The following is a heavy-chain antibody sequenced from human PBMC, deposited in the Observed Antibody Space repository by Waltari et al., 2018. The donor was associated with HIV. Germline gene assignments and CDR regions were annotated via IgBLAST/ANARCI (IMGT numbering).Heavy chain of an antibody. CDR3: TKAESFFHPPDY. J-gene: IGHJ4*02. D-gene: IGHD3-10*01. Sequence: EVQLVESGGGLVQPGRYLRLSCADSGFTFVDYAMHWVRQVSGKGLEWVSGISWNSDSTGYADSVKGRFTISRDNAKTSLYLQMNSLRTEDTALYYCTKAESFFHPPDYWGQGTLVTVSS. CDR2: ISWNSDST. V-gene: IGHV3-9*01. CDR1: GFTFVDYA.